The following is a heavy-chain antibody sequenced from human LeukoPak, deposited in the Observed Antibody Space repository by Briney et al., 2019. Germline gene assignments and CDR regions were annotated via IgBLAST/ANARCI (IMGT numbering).Heavy chain of an antibody. CDR3: AREGNNWNYAAVGAFDI. CDR2: IYYSGST. V-gene: IGHV4-31*03. J-gene: IGHJ3*02. CDR1: GGSISSGGYY. Sequence: SETLSLTCTVSGGSISSGGYYWRWIRQHPGKGLEWIGYIYYSGSTYYNPSLKSRVTISVDTSKNQFSLKLSSVTAADTAVYYCAREGNNWNYAAVGAFDIWGQGTMVTVSS. D-gene: IGHD1-7*01.